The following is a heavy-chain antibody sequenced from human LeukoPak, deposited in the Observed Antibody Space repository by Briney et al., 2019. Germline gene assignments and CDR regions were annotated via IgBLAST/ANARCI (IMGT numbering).Heavy chain of an antibody. Sequence: SETLSLTCTVSGGSISSYYWSWIRQPPGKGLVWIGYIYYSGSTNYNPSLKSRVTISVDTSKNQFSLKLSSVTAADTAVYYCARMRGTTLFDYWGQGTLVTVSS. CDR1: GGSISSYY. CDR3: ARMRGTTLFDY. V-gene: IGHV4-59*01. CDR2: IYYSGST. J-gene: IGHJ4*02. D-gene: IGHD2/OR15-2a*01.